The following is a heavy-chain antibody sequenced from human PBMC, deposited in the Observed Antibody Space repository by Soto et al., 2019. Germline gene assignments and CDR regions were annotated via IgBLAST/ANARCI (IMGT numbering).Heavy chain of an antibody. Sequence: GASVKVSCKASGGTFSSYSISWVLQAPGQGLEWMGGIIPIFGTANYAQKFQGRVTITADKSTSTAYVELSSLRSEDTAVYYCARVFGVPAVIGPCAFDIWGQGTMVTVSS. CDR3: ARVFGVPAVIGPCAFDI. D-gene: IGHD2-2*02. CDR1: GGTFSSYS. V-gene: IGHV1-69*06. CDR2: IIPIFGTA. J-gene: IGHJ3*02.